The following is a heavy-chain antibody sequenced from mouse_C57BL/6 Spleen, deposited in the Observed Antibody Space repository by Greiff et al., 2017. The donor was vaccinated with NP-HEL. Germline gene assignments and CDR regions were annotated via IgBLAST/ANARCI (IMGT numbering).Heavy chain of an antibody. V-gene: IGHV1-78*01. J-gene: IGHJ3*01. Sequence: VQLQQSDAELVKPGASVKISCKVSGYTFTDHTIHWMKQRPEQGLEWIGYIYPRDGSTKYNEKFKGKATLTADKSSSTAYMQLNSLTSEDSAVYFCARGAPYYSNYEGFAYWGQGTLVTVSA. CDR2: IYPRDGST. D-gene: IGHD2-5*01. CDR1: GYTFTDHT. CDR3: ARGAPYYSNYEGFAY.